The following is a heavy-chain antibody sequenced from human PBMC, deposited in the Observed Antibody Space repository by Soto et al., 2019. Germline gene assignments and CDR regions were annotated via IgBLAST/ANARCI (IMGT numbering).Heavy chain of an antibody. CDR1: GFTFSSYE. V-gene: IGHV3-48*03. Sequence: GGSLRLSCXASGFTFSSYEMNWVRQAPGKGLEWVSYISSSGSTIYYADSVKGRFTISRDNAKNSLYLQMNSLRAEDTAVYYCARDHKGGYYYYGMDVWGQGTTVTVSS. J-gene: IGHJ6*02. CDR2: ISSSGSTI. CDR3: ARDHKGGYYYYGMDV.